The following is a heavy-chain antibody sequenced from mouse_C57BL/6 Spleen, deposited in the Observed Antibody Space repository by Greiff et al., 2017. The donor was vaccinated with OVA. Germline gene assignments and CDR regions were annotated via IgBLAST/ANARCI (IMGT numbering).Heavy chain of an antibody. D-gene: IGHD3-3*01. J-gene: IGHJ2*01. CDR1: GFTFSSYA. V-gene: IGHV5-4*03. CDR2: ISDGGSYT. Sequence: EVKLMESGGGLVKPGGSLKLSCAASGFTFSSYAMSWVRQTPEKRLEWVATISDGGSYTYYPDNVKGRFTISRDNAKNNLYLQMSHLKSEDTAMCYCARAPGPYYFDYWGQGTTLTVSS. CDR3: ARAPGPYYFDY.